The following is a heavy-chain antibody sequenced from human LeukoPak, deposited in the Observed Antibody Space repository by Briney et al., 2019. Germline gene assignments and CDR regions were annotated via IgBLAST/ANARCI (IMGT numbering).Heavy chain of an antibody. CDR3: ARHLNGGSYPLDH. Sequence: SETLSLTCTVSGGSIRSYYWSWIRQPPRKGLEWIAHIHDSGSTSYNPSLKSRLTMSVDTSKNQFSLRLSSVTAADTAVYYCARHLNGGSYPLDHWGQGTLVTVSS. J-gene: IGHJ4*02. CDR1: GGSIRSYY. CDR2: IHDSGST. V-gene: IGHV4-59*08. D-gene: IGHD1-26*01.